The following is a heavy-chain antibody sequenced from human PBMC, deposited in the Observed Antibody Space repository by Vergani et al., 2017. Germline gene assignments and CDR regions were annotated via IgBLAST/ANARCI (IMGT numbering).Heavy chain of an antibody. V-gene: IGHV3-30-3*01. CDR3: ARDDYGDV. CDR1: GFTFSSYA. Sequence: VQLVESGGGLVQPGGSLRLSCAASGFTFSSYAMHWVRQAPGKGLEWVEVISYDGSNKYYADSVKGRFTISRDNSKNTLYLQMNSLRAEDTAVYYCARDDYGDVWGQGTLVTVSS. J-gene: IGHJ4*02. CDR2: ISYDGSNK. D-gene: IGHD4-17*01.